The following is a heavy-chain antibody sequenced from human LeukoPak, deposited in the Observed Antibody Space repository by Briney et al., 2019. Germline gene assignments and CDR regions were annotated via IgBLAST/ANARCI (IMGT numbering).Heavy chain of an antibody. CDR3: ARGNLVRGHYFDY. Sequence: ASVKVSCKASGYTFTSYYMHCVRQAPVQGLEWMGIINPSGGSTSYAQKFQGRVTMTRDMSTSTVYMELSSLRSEDTAVYYCARGNLVRGHYFDYWGQGTLVTVSS. V-gene: IGHV1-46*01. CDR2: INPSGGST. J-gene: IGHJ4*02. D-gene: IGHD3-10*01. CDR1: GYTFTSYY.